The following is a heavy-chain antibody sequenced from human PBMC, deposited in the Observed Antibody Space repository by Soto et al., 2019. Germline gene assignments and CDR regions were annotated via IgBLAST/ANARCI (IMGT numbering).Heavy chain of an antibody. CDR1: GGTFSSYA. CDR2: IIPIFGTA. CDR3: ARGGYCRSTSCYTQDY. D-gene: IGHD2-2*02. V-gene: IGHV1-69*01. Sequence: QVQLVQSGAEVKKPGSSVKVSCKASGGTFSSYAISWVRQAPGQGLEWMGGIIPIFGTANYAQKFQGRVTINADESTSTAYMELSSLKSEDTAVYYCARGGYCRSTSCYTQDYWGQGTLVTVSS. J-gene: IGHJ4*02.